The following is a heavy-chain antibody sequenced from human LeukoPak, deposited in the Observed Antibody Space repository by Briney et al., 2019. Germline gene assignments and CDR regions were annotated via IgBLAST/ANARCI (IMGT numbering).Heavy chain of an antibody. D-gene: IGHD3-22*01. Sequence: GRSLRLSCAASGFTFDDYAMHWVRQAPGKGLEWVSGISWNSGSIGYADSVKGRFTISRDNAKNSLYLQMNSPRAEDTALYYCAKDRHYYDSSGFDYWGQGTLVTVSS. V-gene: IGHV3-9*01. CDR3: AKDRHYYDSSGFDY. CDR1: GFTFDDYA. CDR2: ISWNSGSI. J-gene: IGHJ4*02.